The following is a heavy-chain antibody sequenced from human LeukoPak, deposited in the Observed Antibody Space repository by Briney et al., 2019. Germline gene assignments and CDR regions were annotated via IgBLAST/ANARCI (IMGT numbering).Heavy chain of an antibody. Sequence: RPSETLSLTCTVSGGSISYDYWSWIRQSPGKRLEGIGYIHYSGATNYNPSLKSRVTISVDTSKNQFSLKLSSVTAADTALYYCATLRGASTAVFDSWGQGALVTVSS. CDR2: IHYSGAT. CDR1: GGSISYDY. CDR3: ATLRGASTAVFDS. D-gene: IGHD2-21*02. J-gene: IGHJ4*02. V-gene: IGHV4-59*08.